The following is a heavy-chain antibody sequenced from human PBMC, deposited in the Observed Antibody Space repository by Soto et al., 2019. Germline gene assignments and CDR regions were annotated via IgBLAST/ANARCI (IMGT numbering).Heavy chain of an antibody. Sequence: PGESLKISCKGSGYSFTSYWIGWVRQMPGKGLEWMGIIYPGDSDTRYSPSFQGQVTISADKSISTAYLQWSSLKASDTAMYYCARHGLVYSYYYGMDLWGQGTSVTVSS. J-gene: IGHJ6*02. CDR3: ARHGLVYSYYYGMDL. V-gene: IGHV5-51*01. CDR2: IYPGDSDT. D-gene: IGHD5-12*01. CDR1: GYSFTSYW.